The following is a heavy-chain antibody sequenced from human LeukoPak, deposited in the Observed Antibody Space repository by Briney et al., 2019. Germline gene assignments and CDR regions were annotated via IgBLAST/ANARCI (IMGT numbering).Heavy chain of an antibody. CDR1: GYTFSGYY. CDR3: ATGRGYSYDFDS. J-gene: IGHJ4*02. CDR2: IYPNSGGT. V-gene: IGHV1-2*02. D-gene: IGHD5-18*01. Sequence: ASVKVSCKASGYTFSGYYMHWVRQAPGQGLEWVAWIYPNSGGTKYAQKFQGRVTVTRDTSISTAYMQLSRLKSDDTAVYYCATGRGYSYDFDSWGQGTLVTVSS.